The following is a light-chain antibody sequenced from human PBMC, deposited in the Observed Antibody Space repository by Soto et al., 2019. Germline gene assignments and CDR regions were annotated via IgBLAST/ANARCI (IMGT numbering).Light chain of an antibody. CDR2: QVT. V-gene: IGLV2-14*01. CDR1: SSDLAIYNY. J-gene: IGLJ1*01. Sequence: QSVLTQPASVSGSPGQSITISCTETSSDLAIYNYVSWYQQQPGKAPKLMIYQVTNRPSGVPNRFSGSRSGNTASLTISGLQGEDEADYYCSSYTDSSNYVFGTGTKVTVL. CDR3: SSYTDSSNYV.